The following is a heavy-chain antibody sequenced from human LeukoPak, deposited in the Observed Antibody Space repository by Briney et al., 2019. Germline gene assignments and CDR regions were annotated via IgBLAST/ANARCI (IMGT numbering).Heavy chain of an antibody. J-gene: IGHJ4*02. D-gene: IGHD1-20*01. CDR2: ISYDGSNK. Sequence: GGSLRLSCAASGFTFTNNFMSWVRQVPGKGLEWVAAISYDGSNKYYAESVKGRFTISRDNSKNTLYLQMNSLRPEGTTVYYCAKSRHPYNWNDGAFFDYWGQGTLVTVSS. V-gene: IGHV3-30*18. CDR3: AKSRHPYNWNDGAFFDY. CDR1: GFTFTNNF.